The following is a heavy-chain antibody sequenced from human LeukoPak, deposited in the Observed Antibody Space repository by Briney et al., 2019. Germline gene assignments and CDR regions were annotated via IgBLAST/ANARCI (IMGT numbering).Heavy chain of an antibody. CDR2: ISSSGVGR. CDR3: ARGAVAGLYYFDY. V-gene: IGHV3-48*04. Sequence: SGGSLRLSCAASGFTFSSYWMSWVRQAPGKGLEWVSHISSSGVGRYYADSVKGRFTISRDNAKNSLYLQMNSLRADDAGIYYCARGAVAGLYYFDYWGQGTLVTVSS. J-gene: IGHJ4*02. D-gene: IGHD6-19*01. CDR1: GFTFSSYW.